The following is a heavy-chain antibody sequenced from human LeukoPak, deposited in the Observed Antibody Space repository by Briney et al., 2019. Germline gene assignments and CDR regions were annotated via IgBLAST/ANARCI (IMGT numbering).Heavy chain of an antibody. J-gene: IGHJ4*02. CDR2: ISSSSSYI. D-gene: IGHD5-18*01. V-gene: IGHV3-21*01. CDR3: ARGRGYSYGRTPFDY. Sequence: VGSLRHSRVASGFTLSINSMSCVRHAPGRGLEWVSSISSSSSYIYYADSLKGRFTISRDNAKNSLYLQMNSLRAEDTAVYYCARGRGYSYGRTPFDYWGQGTLVTVSS. CDR1: GFTLSINS.